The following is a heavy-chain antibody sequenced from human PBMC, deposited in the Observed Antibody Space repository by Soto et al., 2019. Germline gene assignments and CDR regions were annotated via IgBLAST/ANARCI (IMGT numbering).Heavy chain of an antibody. Sequence: QVQLVQSGAEVKKPGSSVKVSCKASGGTFSSYTISWVRQAPGQGLEWMGRIIPILGIANYAQKFQGRVTITADKSTSTAYMELSSLRSEDTAVYYCARVVGYCSSTSCLDYWGQGTLVTVSS. CDR2: IIPILGIA. J-gene: IGHJ4*02. V-gene: IGHV1-69*02. D-gene: IGHD2-2*01. CDR1: GGTFSSYT. CDR3: ARVVGYCSSTSCLDY.